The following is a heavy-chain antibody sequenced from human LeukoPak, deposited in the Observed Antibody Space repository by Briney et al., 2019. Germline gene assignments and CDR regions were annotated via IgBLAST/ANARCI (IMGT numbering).Heavy chain of an antibody. CDR3: AKASTTIHLLSWFDP. J-gene: IGHJ5*02. CDR2: ISGSGGST. Sequence: LGASLRLSCAASGFTFNSYAMSWVRQAPGKGLEWVSAISGSGGSTYYADSVKGRFTISIDNSKNTLYLQMNSLRAEDTAVYYCAKASTTIHLLSWFDPWGQGTLVTVSS. V-gene: IGHV3-23*01. CDR1: GFTFNSYA. D-gene: IGHD2-15*01.